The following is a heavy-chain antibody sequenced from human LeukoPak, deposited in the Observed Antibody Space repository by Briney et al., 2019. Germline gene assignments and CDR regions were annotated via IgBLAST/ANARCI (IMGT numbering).Heavy chain of an antibody. J-gene: IGHJ4*02. CDR3: ATLVSTRYYFDY. CDR2: IYHSGNT. V-gene: IGHV4-39*07. D-gene: IGHD5/OR15-5a*01. Sequence: SETLSLTCTVSGVSISSSNSYWGWIRQPPGKGLEWIGSIYHSGNTYYNPSLKSRVTISVDTSKNQFSLRLTSVTAADTAVYFCATLVSTRYYFDYWGQGTLVTVSS. CDR1: GVSISSSNSY.